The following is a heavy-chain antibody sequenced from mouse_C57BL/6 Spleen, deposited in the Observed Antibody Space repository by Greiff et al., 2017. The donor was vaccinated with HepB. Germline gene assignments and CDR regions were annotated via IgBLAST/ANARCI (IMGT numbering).Heavy chain of an antibody. CDR1: GYSFTGYF. V-gene: IGHV1-20*01. Sequence: VQLQQSGPELVKPGDSVKISCKASGYSFTGYFMNWVMQSHGKSLEWIGRINPYNGDTFYNQKFKGKATLTVDKSSSTAHMELRSLTSEDSAVYYCASHSGYYAMDYCGQGTSVTVSS. J-gene: IGHJ4*01. CDR3: ASHSGYYAMDY. CDR2: INPYNGDT.